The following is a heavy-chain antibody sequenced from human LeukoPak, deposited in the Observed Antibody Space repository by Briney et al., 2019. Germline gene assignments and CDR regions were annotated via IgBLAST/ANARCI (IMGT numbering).Heavy chain of an antibody. CDR3: AKDEVKDYVWGSYRRTPYFDY. CDR2: ISGSGGST. V-gene: IGHV3-23*01. Sequence: GGSLRLSYAAYGFTYSSYAMSWVRQAPGKELEWVSAISGSGGSTYYADSVKGRFTISRDNSKNTLYLQVNSLRAEDTAVYYCAKDEVKDYVWGSYRRTPYFDYWGQGTLVTVSS. J-gene: IGHJ4*02. CDR1: GFTYSSYA. D-gene: IGHD3-16*02.